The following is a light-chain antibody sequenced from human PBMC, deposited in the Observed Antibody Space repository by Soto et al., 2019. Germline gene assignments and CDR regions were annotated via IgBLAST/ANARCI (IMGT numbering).Light chain of an antibody. CDR3: AAWDDSLNGYV. V-gene: IGLV1-44*01. CDR2: SDD. CDR1: SSNIGSNT. J-gene: IGLJ1*01. Sequence: QAVVTQPPSASGTPGQRATISCSGSSSNIGSNTVIWYQLLPGMAPKLLIYSDDRRPSGVPDRFSGSKSGTSASLAISGLQSEDEADYYCAAWDDSLNGYVFGTGTKVTVL.